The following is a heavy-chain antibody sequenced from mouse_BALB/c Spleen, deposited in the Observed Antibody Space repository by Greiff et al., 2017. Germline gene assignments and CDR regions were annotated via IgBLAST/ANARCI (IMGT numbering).Heavy chain of an antibody. CDR1: GFTFSDYG. Sequence: EVKLMESGGGLVQPGGSRKLSCAASGFTFSDYGMAWVRQAPGKGLEWVAFISNLAYSIYYADTVTGRFTISRENAKNTLYLEMSSLRSEDTAMYYCARGGYGSSYAYYYAMDYWGQGTSVTVSS. J-gene: IGHJ4*01. CDR2: ISNLAYSI. V-gene: IGHV5-15*02. CDR3: ARGGYGSSYAYYYAMDY. D-gene: IGHD1-1*01.